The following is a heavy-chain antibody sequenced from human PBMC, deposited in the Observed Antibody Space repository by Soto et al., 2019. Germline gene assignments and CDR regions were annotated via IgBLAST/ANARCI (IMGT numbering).Heavy chain of an antibody. V-gene: IGHV4-39*01. Sequence: SETLSLTCTVSGGSISSSSYYWGWIRQPPGKGLEWIGSIYYSGSTYYNPSLKSRVTISVDTSKNQFSLKLSSVTAADTAVYYCARQKLQGVEDDYWGQGTLVTVSS. CDR1: GGSISSSSYY. J-gene: IGHJ4*02. CDR3: ARQKLQGVEDDY. CDR2: IYYSGST. D-gene: IGHD1-1*01.